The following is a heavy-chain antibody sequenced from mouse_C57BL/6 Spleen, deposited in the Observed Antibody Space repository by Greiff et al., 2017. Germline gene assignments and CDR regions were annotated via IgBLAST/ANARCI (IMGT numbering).Heavy chain of an antibody. V-gene: IGHV1-61*01. D-gene: IGHD3-3*01. Sequence: VQLQQPGAELVRPGSSVKLSCKASGYTFTSYWMDWVKQRPGQGLEWIGNIYPSDSETHYNQKFKDKATLTVDKSSSTAYMQLSSLTSEDSAVYYCARLGGHGGYFDDWGQGTTLTVSS. J-gene: IGHJ2*01. CDR3: ARLGGHGGYFDD. CDR1: GYTFTSYW. CDR2: IYPSDSET.